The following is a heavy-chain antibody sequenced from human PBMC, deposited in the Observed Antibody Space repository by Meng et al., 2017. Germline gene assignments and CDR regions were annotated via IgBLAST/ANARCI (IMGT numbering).Heavy chain of an antibody. V-gene: IGHV1-69*01. Sequence: QGESGRCGAEARRSGNWMKASCRVSGGTSSRYAIRQVRQTPGEGLGWMGGITPSFATEYYAQKFQGSVTITEDESKSTAYMKLSSLSSDDTVVYYSAKEVNNWFDPWGQGTLVTASS. CDR1: GGTSSRYA. D-gene: IGHD2-21*01. J-gene: IGHJ5*02. CDR2: ITPSFATE. CDR3: AKEVNNWFDP.